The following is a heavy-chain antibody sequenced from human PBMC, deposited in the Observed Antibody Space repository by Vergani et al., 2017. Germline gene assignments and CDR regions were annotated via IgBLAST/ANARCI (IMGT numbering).Heavy chain of an antibody. J-gene: IGHJ4*02. V-gene: IGHV5-51*01. CDR3: ARLRPVQLEPRYFDY. CDR2: IYPGDSDT. D-gene: IGHD1-1*01. CDR1: GYSFTSYW. Sequence: EVQLVPSGAEVKKPGESLKISCKGSGYSFTSYWIGWVRQMPGKGLEWMGIIYPGDSDTRYSPSFQGQVTISADKSISTAYLQWSSLKASDTAMYYCARLRPVQLEPRYFDYWGQGTLVTVSS.